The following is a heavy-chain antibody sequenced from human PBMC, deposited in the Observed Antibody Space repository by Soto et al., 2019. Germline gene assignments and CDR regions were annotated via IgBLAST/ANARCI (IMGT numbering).Heavy chain of an antibody. CDR3: ARMVVRGVTQRYYYYGMDV. D-gene: IGHD3-10*01. V-gene: IGHV4-34*01. J-gene: IGHJ6*02. CDR1: GGSFSGYY. Sequence: QVQLQQWGAGLLKPSETLSLTCAVYGGSFSGYYWSWIRQPPGKGLEWIGEINHSGSTNYNPSLKSRVTISVDTSKNQFSLKLSSVTAADTAVYYCARMVVRGVTQRYYYYGMDVWGQGTTVTVSS. CDR2: INHSGST.